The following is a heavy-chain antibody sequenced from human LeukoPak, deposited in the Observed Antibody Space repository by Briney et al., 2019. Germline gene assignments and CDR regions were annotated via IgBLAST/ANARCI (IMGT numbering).Heavy chain of an antibody. CDR2: INHSGST. V-gene: IGHV4-34*01. Sequence: SETLSLTCAVYGGSFSGYYWSWIRQPPGKGLEWIGEINHSGSTNYNPSLKGRVTISVDTSKNQFSLKLSSVTAADTAVYYCARGPRYFDWLLAMDVWGQGTTVTVSS. CDR1: GGSFSGYY. J-gene: IGHJ6*02. CDR3: ARGPRYFDWLLAMDV. D-gene: IGHD3-9*01.